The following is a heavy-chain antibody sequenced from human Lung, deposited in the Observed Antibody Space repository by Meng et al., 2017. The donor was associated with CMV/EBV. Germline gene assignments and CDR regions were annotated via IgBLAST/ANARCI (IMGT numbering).Heavy chain of an antibody. V-gene: IGHV4-34*01. CDR3: SRVRVVPAYYYGMDV. Sequence: SETLSLXXAVYGGSFSGYYWSWIRQPPGKGLEWIGEINHSGSTNYNPSLKSRVTISVDTSKNQFPLKLSSVTAADTAVYYCSRVRVVPAYYYGMDVWGQGTTVTVSS. J-gene: IGHJ6*02. CDR2: INHSGST. D-gene: IGHD2-2*01. CDR1: GGSFSGYY.